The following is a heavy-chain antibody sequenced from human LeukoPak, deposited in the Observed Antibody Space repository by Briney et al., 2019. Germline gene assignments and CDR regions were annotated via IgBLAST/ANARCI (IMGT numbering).Heavy chain of an antibody. J-gene: IGHJ4*02. CDR2: IKTKTDGGTT. D-gene: IGHD6-19*01. CDR1: GFTFSNAW. V-gene: IGHV3-15*01. CDR3: TRDRFSSGWYLDN. Sequence: GGSLRLSCAASGFTFSNAWMSWVRQAPGKGLEWVGRIKTKTDGGTTDYAAPVKGRFTISRDDSKNTLYMQMNSLKTEDTAVYYCTRDRFSSGWYLDNWGQGTLVTVSS.